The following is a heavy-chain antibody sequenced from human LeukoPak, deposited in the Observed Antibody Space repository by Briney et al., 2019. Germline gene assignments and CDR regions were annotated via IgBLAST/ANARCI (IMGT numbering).Heavy chain of an antibody. D-gene: IGHD5-18*01. CDR2: IIPIFGTA. CDR1: GGTFSSYA. V-gene: IGHV1-69*13. Sequence: SVKVSCKASGGTFSSYAISWVRRAPGQGLEWMGGIIPIFGTANYAQKFQGRVTITADESTSTAYMELSSLRSEDTAVYYCAREGVDTAMEEADYYYMDVWGKGTTVTVSS. CDR3: AREGVDTAMEEADYYYMDV. J-gene: IGHJ6*03.